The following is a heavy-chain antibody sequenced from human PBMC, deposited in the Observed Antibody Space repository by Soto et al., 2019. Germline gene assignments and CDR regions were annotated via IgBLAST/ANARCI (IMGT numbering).Heavy chain of an antibody. CDR2: IYYSGST. J-gene: IGHJ4*02. CDR3: ARDQITMVRGISRALDY. V-gene: IGHV4-61*01. CDR1: GGSVSSGSYY. Sequence: SETLSLTCTVSGGSVSSGSYYWSWIRQPPGKGLEWIGYIYYSGSTNYNPSLKSRVTISVDTSKNQFSLKLSSVTAADTAVYYCARDQITMVRGISRALDYWGQGTLVTVSS. D-gene: IGHD3-10*01.